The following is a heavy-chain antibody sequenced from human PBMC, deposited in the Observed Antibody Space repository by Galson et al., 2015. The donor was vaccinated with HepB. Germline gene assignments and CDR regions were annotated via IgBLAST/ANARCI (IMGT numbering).Heavy chain of an antibody. CDR2: ISSTGGST. CDR1: GSNLDNDA. V-gene: IGHV3-23*01. CDR3: AKDCPEATYYYYCMDV. J-gene: IGHJ6*02. Sequence: SLRLSCAASGSNLDNDAMNWVRQAPGKGLEWVSSISSTGGSTYYADSVTGRFTISRDNMKNTLYLQMNSLRAEDTAVYYCAKDCPEATYYYYCMDVWGQGTPVTVSS.